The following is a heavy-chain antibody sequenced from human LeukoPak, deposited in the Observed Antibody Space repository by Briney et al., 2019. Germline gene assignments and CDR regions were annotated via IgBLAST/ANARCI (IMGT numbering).Heavy chain of an antibody. CDR1: GFTFSTYE. Sequence: GGSLRLSCVASGFTFSTYEMNWVRQAPREGLEWVSYISGSGDTTYYADSVQGRFTLSRDNTKNSLYLQMNSLRAEGTAVYYCARASPQKLGYFDYWGQGTLVTVSS. V-gene: IGHV3-48*03. D-gene: IGHD3-16*01. J-gene: IGHJ4*02. CDR3: ARASPQKLGYFDY. CDR2: ISGSGDTT.